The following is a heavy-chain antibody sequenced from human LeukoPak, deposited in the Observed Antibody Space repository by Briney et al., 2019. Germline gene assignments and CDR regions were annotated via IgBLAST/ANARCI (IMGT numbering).Heavy chain of an antibody. V-gene: IGHV1-69*05. CDR1: GGTFSSYA. J-gene: IGHJ3*02. CDR3: ARETRGSSWFPRAFDI. D-gene: IGHD6-13*01. CDR2: IIPIFGTA. Sequence: GASVKVSCKASGGTFSSYAISWVRQAPGHGLEWMGGIIPIFGTANYAQKFQGRVTITTDESTSTAYMELSSLRSEDTAVYYCARETRGSSWFPRAFDIWGQGTMVTVSP.